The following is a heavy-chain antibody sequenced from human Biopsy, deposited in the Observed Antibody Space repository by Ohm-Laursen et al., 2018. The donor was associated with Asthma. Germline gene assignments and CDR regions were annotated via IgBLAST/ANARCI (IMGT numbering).Heavy chain of an antibody. V-gene: IGHV4-39*02. CDR2: IYYSGRT. Sequence: SETLSLTCIVSGDAMSTSGSYWGWIRQSPGKGLEWIGSIYYSGRTYYNLPLESRVTISADTTKNAFYLKGTSVTAADTAVYYCARSVSSSAYCYFDLWGRGDLVTVSS. J-gene: IGHJ2*01. CDR3: ARSVSSSAYCYFDL. D-gene: IGHD6-6*01. CDR1: GDAMSTSGSY.